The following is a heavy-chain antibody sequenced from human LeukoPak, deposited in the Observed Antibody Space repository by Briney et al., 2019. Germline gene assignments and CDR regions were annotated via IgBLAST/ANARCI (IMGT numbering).Heavy chain of an antibody. CDR1: GFTFSSYA. CDR2: ISWNSGSI. Sequence: GGSLRLSCAASGFTFSSYAMSWVRQAPGKGLEWVSGISWNSGSIGYADSVKGRFTISRDNAKNSLYLQMNSLRAEDTALYYCAKDKIGYSSDFDAFDIWGQGTMVTVSS. D-gene: IGHD6-19*01. CDR3: AKDKIGYSSDFDAFDI. V-gene: IGHV3-9*01. J-gene: IGHJ3*02.